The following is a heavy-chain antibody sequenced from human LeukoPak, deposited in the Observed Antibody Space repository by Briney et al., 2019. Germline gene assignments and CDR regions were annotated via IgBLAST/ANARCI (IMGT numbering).Heavy chain of an antibody. D-gene: IGHD3-22*01. J-gene: IGHJ5*02. CDR1: GYTFTDDY. V-gene: IGHV1-2*02. Sequence: ASVKVSCKASGYTFTDDYVHWVRQAPGQGLEWMGWINPNSGGTNYAQKFQGRVTMTRDTSISTAYMELSRLRSDDTAVYYCARGLGYYDSSGYYGLDYNWFDPWGQGTLVTVSS. CDR3: ARGLGYYDSSGYYGLDYNWFDP. CDR2: INPNSGGT.